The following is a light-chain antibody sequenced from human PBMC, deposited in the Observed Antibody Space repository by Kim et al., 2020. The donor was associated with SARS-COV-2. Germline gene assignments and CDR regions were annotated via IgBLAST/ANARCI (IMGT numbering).Light chain of an antibody. CDR2: GAS. Sequence: EIVMTQSPATLSVSPGERATLSCRASQSVSSNLGWYQQKPGQAPRLLIYGASTRATGIPARFSGSGSGTEFTLTISSLQSEDFAVYYCQQYNKWPALTFGGGTKVEIK. CDR3: QQYNKWPALT. V-gene: IGKV3-15*01. J-gene: IGKJ4*01. CDR1: QSVSSN.